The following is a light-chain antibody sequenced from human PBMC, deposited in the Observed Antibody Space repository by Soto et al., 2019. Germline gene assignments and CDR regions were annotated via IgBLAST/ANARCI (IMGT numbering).Light chain of an antibody. V-gene: IGLV2-8*01. CDR3: TSYVGNDIWV. CDR1: SSDVGAYKY. J-gene: IGLJ3*02. CDR2: EVT. Sequence: QSVLTQPPSASGSPGQSVTISCTGTSSDVGAYKYVSWYQQYPGKAPKLMIYEVTKRPSGVPDRFSCPKAGNTASLTVSGLQAEDEADDYCTSYVGNDIWVFGGGTKVTVL.